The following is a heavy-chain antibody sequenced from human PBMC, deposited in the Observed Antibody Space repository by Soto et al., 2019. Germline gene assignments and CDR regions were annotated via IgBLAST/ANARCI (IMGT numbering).Heavy chain of an antibody. J-gene: IGHJ6*02. CDR1: GFTFGAYA. CDR3: TRGMYTDYQNDPLFLDF. Sequence: GGSLRLSCTTSGFTFGAYALSWFRQAPGKGLEWVGFSRSKGYGGATEFAASVRCTFTISRADSNRIAYLQIKSPKTEDTAVYYCTRGMYTDYQNDPLFLDFWGQGTMVTVSS. CDR2: SRSKGYGGAT. V-gene: IGHV3-49*03. D-gene: IGHD1-1*01.